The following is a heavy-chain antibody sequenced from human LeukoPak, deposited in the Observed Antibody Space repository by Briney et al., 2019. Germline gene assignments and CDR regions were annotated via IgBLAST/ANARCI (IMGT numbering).Heavy chain of an antibody. Sequence: SETLSLTCTVSGGSISSYDWNWIRQPAGKGLDWIGRIYTGVSTNYNPSLKSRVTISLDKSKNHFSLKLSSVTTSDQAVYYCASERLAAAGMPFVSWGQGTLVTVSS. J-gene: IGHJ4*02. CDR3: ASERLAAAGMPFVS. CDR2: IYTGVST. V-gene: IGHV4-4*07. CDR1: GGSISSYD. D-gene: IGHD6-13*01.